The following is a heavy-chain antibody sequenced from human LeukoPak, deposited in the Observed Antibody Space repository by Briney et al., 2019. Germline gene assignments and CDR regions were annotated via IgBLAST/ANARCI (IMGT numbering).Heavy chain of an antibody. CDR2: ISGSGGST. CDR1: GFSFSSYT. CDR3: AKGDVVVVAATAAQDY. V-gene: IGHV3-23*01. D-gene: IGHD2-15*01. J-gene: IGHJ4*02. Sequence: GGSLRLSCTASGFSFSSYTMNWVRQAPGKGLEWVSAISGSGGSTYYADSVKGRFTISRDNSKNTLYLQMNSLRAEDTAVYYCAKGDVVVVAATAAQDYWGQGTLVTVSS.